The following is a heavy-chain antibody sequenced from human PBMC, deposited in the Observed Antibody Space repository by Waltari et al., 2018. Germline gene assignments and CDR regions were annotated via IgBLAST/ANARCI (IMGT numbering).Heavy chain of an antibody. CDR1: GYSISSGYY. J-gene: IGHJ4*02. CDR2: ISWDGGST. V-gene: IGHV3-43*02. Sequence: VQLQESGPGLVKPSETLSLTCAVSGYSISSGYYWGWIRQPPGKGLEWVSLISWDGGSTYYADSVKGRFTISRDNSKNSLYLQMNSLRTEDTALYYCAKERAGFDYWGQGTLVTVSS. CDR3: AKERAGFDY.